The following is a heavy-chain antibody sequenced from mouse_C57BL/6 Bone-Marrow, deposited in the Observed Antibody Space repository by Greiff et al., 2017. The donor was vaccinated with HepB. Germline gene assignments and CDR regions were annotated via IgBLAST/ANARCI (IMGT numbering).Heavy chain of an antibody. Sequence: EVQLQESGGGLVKPGGSLKLSCAASGFTFSSYAMSWVRQTPEKRLEWVATISDGGSYTYYPDNVKGRFTISRDNAKNNLYLQMSHLKSEDTAMYYCASKPRAMDYWGQGTSVTVSS. CDR3: ASKPRAMDY. V-gene: IGHV5-4*01. CDR2: ISDGGSYT. J-gene: IGHJ4*01. CDR1: GFTFSSYA.